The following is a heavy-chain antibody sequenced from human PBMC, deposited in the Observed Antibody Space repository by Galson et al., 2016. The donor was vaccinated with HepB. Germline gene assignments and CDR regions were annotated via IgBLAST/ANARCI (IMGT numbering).Heavy chain of an antibody. Sequence: SLRLSCAASGFIFRNFVMSWVRQAPGKGLEWVSIITGSGVTTDHADSVKGRFTISRDNSKNTLYLQMNSLRADDTAAYYCAKGPNAVVAATYFDSWGQGTLVTVSS. D-gene: IGHD2-15*01. V-gene: IGHV3-23*01. CDR1: GFIFRNFV. J-gene: IGHJ4*02. CDR2: ITGSGVTT. CDR3: AKGPNAVVAATYFDS.